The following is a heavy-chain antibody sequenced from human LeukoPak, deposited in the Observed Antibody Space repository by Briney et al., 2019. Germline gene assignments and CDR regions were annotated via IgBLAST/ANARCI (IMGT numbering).Heavy chain of an antibody. CDR2: VSYSGDDK. Sequence: TGRSLRLSCAASGFDFPTYAMHWVRQAPGKGLEWVAVVSYSGDDKAYADSVKGRFTVSRDNSINTLYLQMNTLRSDDAAVYFCARSSGSALALGSRFDPWGQGVHVTVSS. CDR3: ARSSGSALALGSRFDP. V-gene: IGHV3-30-3*01. D-gene: IGHD2-15*01. J-gene: IGHJ5*01. CDR1: GFDFPTYA.